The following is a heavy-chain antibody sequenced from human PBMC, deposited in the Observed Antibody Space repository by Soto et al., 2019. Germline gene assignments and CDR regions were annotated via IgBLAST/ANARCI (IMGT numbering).Heavy chain of an antibody. CDR1: GDSVSSNSAA. Sequence: SQTLSLTCAISGDSVSSNSAAWNWIRQSPSRGLEWLGRTYYRSKWYNDYAVSVKSRITINPDTSKNQSSLQLNSVTPEDTAVYYCAREYDFWSGYSYYYYGMDVWGQGTTVTVSS. J-gene: IGHJ6*02. CDR3: AREYDFWSGYSYYYYGMDV. D-gene: IGHD3-3*01. CDR2: TYYRSKWYN. V-gene: IGHV6-1*01.